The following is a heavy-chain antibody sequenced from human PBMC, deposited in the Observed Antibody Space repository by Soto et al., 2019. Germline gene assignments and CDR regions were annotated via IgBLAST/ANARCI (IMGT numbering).Heavy chain of an antibody. D-gene: IGHD3-22*01. CDR1: VFTCSSYW. J-gene: IGHJ4*02. V-gene: IGHV3-74*03. CDR2: IDSDGRST. Sequence: WWSLRLSCAASVFTCSSYWMHWFRQSPGKGLVWVSQIDSDGRSTTYADTVKGRFTVSRDNAKNKLFLQMNSLRAEDTAVYYCVRDYDSSGFYSGHWGQGTLVTVSS. CDR3: VRDYDSSGFYSGH.